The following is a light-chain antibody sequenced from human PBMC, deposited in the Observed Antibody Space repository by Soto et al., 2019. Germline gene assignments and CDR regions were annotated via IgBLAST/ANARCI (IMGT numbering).Light chain of an antibody. CDR1: QRVSSDF. J-gene: IGKJ1*01. V-gene: IGKV3-20*01. Sequence: EIVLPQSPGTLSLSPGERATLSCRTRQRVSSDFLAWYQQKAGQAPRLLIYGPSNRATGIPDRFSGSGSGTDFTLTISRLEPEDFAVYYCQQYGSSRPWTFGQGTKVDIK. CDR2: GPS. CDR3: QQYGSSRPWT.